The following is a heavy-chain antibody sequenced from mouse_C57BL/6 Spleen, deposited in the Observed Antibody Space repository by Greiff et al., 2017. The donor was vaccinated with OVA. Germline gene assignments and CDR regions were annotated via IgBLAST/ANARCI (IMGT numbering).Heavy chain of an antibody. J-gene: IGHJ3*01. V-gene: IGHV3-6*01. CDR2: ISYDGSN. Sequence: EVKLQESGPGLVKPSQSLSLTCSVTGYSITSGYYWNWIRQLPGNKLEWMGYISYDGSNNYNPSLKNRISLTRDTSKNLFFLKLNSVTTEDTATYSCARDDSSGPFAYWGQGTLVTVSA. CDR3: ARDDSSGPFAY. CDR1: GYSITSGYY. D-gene: IGHD3-2*02.